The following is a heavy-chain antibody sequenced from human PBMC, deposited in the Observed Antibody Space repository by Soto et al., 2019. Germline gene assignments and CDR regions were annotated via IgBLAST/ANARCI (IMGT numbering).Heavy chain of an antibody. J-gene: IGHJ4*02. CDR3: GTGNVDSIIEY. V-gene: IGHV4-4*02. D-gene: IGHD3-3*01. Sequence: SETLSLTCVVSDGSISSYDWWTWVRQPPVKGLEWIGKMHHSGGADYSPSLKSRVTISADSSKNHFSLRLTGVTAADTAVYYCGTGNVDSIIEYWGQGTKVTVSS. CDR2: MHHSGGA. CDR1: DGSISSYDW.